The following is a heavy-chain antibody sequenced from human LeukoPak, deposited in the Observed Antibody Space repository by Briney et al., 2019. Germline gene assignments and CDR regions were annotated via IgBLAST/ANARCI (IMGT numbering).Heavy chain of an antibody. V-gene: IGHV1-46*01. CDR3: ARDPLGYCSGGSCRRVYFDY. Sequence: ATVTVSCTSSGYTFTIYYMHWVRQAPGQGLEWMGIINPSGGSTSYAQKFQGRVTMTRDTSTSTVYMELSSLRSEDTAVYYCARDPLGYCSGGSCRRVYFDYWGQGTLVTVSS. CDR2: INPSGGST. J-gene: IGHJ4*02. D-gene: IGHD2-15*01. CDR1: GYTFTIYY.